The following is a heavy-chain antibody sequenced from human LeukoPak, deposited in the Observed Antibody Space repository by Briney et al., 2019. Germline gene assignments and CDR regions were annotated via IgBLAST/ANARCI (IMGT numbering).Heavy chain of an antibody. Sequence: PGGSLRLSCAASGITFPNYAMSWVRQAPGKGLEWVSAISGSGDSTYYAASVKGRFTISRDNSKNMLYLQITGLRAEDTAVYYCATSSGYYGYAFEYWGQGTLVTVST. V-gene: IGHV3-23*01. CDR1: GITFPNYA. D-gene: IGHD3-22*01. J-gene: IGHJ4*02. CDR3: ATSSGYYGYAFEY. CDR2: ISGSGDST.